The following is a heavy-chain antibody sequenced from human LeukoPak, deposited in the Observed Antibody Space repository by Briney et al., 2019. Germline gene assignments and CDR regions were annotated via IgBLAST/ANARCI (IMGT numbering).Heavy chain of an antibody. CDR3: ARVSGYYFDY. J-gene: IGHJ4*02. CDR1: GGSFSGYD. D-gene: IGHD3-22*01. Sequence: SETLSLTCAVYGGSFSGYDWSWIRQPPGKGLEWIGEINHSGSTNYNPSLKSRVTISVDTSKNRSSLKLSSVTAADTAVYYCARVSGYYFDYWGQGTLVTVSS. V-gene: IGHV4-34*01. CDR2: INHSGST.